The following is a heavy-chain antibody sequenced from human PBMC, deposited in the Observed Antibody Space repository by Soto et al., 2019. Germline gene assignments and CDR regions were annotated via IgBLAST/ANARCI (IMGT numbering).Heavy chain of an antibody. Sequence: SQTLSLTCAISGDSVSSNSAAWNWIRQSPSRGLEWLGRTYYRSKWYNDYAVSVKSRITINPDTSKNQFSLQLNSVTPEDTAVYYCAREDLQGSTYYDFWSGFSTGDDAFDIWGQGTMVTV. CDR2: TYYRSKWYN. CDR1: GDSVSSNSAA. CDR3: AREDLQGSTYYDFWSGFSTGDDAFDI. D-gene: IGHD3-3*01. V-gene: IGHV6-1*01. J-gene: IGHJ3*02.